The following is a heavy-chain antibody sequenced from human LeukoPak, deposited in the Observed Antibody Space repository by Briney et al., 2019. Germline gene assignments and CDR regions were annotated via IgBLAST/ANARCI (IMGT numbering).Heavy chain of an antibody. V-gene: IGHV3-11*01. CDR2: ISTSGDTI. J-gene: IGHJ4*02. CDR3: ARGANGVWVFDY. Sequence: PGWSLRLSCAASVFTFSDYYMTWVRQAPGKGLEWLAHISTSGDTIYDADSVKGRFTISRDNAKKSLYLQMNSLRAEDTAVYHCARGANGVWVFDYWGQGTLVTVSS. D-gene: IGHD2-8*01. CDR1: VFTFSDYY.